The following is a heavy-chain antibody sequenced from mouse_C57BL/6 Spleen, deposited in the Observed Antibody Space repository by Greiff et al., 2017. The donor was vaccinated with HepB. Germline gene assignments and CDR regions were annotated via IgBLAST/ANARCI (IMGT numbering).Heavy chain of an antibody. CDR2: IDPSDSYT. J-gene: IGHJ2*01. CDR3: ARRDYLDY. CDR1: GYTFTSYW. Sequence: VQLQQSGAELVKPGASVKLSCKASGYTFTSYWMQWVKQRPGQGLEWIGEIDPSDSYTNYNQKFKGKATLTVYTSSSTAYMQLSSLTSEDSAVYYCARRDYLDYWGQGTTLTVSS. V-gene: IGHV1-50*01.